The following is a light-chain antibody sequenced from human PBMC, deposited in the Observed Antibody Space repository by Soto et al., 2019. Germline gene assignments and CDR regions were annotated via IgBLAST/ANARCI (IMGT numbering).Light chain of an antibody. CDR3: QQYGSSPRT. CDR1: QSVSGSY. CDR2: GAS. J-gene: IGKJ1*01. Sequence: EIVLTQSPGTLSLSPGERAKLSCRASQSVSGSYLAWYQQKPGQAPRLLIYGASSRATGIPDRFSGSGSGTDFTLTISRLEPEDFAVYYCQQYGSSPRTFGQGTKVDI. V-gene: IGKV3-20*01.